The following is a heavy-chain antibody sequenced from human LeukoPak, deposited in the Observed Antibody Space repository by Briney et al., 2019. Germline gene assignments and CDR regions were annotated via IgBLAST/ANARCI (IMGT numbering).Heavy chain of an antibody. CDR2: IKQDGSEK. CDR1: GFTFSSYS. D-gene: IGHD6-13*01. Sequence: SGGSLRLSCAASGFTFSSYSMNWVRQAPGKGLEWVANIKQDGSEKYYVDSVKGRFTISRDNAKNSLYLQMNSLRAEDTAVYYCARTQQQTLDDYWGQGTLVTVSS. V-gene: IGHV3-7*01. J-gene: IGHJ4*02. CDR3: ARTQQQTLDDY.